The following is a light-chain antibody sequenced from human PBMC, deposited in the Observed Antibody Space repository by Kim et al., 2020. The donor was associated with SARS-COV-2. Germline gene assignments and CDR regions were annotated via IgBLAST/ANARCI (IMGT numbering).Light chain of an antibody. Sequence: PGQTASITCAGDKMGDKYVCWDQKKPGQSPRLCIYHNSQRSSRIPERFSGSIAGKTATLTIRGTRAMNEADYNCQAWNSNTGVVFGGGPKLTVL. CDR3: QAWNSNTGVV. CDR2: HNS. CDR1: KMGDKY. V-gene: IGLV3-1*01. J-gene: IGLJ2*01.